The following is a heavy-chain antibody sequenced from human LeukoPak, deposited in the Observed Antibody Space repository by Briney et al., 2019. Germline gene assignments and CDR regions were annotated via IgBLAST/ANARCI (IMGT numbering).Heavy chain of an antibody. D-gene: IGHD6-13*01. J-gene: IGHJ4*02. CDR1: GFTFNNYA. V-gene: IGHV3-7*01. CDR2: MKYDGSEK. Sequence: GGSLRLSCASSGFTFNNYAMTWVRQAPGKGLEWVANMKYDGSEKYYVDSVKGRFTISRDNAKNSLYLQMNSLRAKDTAVYYCARDIEAAGLFLDYWGQGTLVTVSS. CDR3: ARDIEAAGLFLDY.